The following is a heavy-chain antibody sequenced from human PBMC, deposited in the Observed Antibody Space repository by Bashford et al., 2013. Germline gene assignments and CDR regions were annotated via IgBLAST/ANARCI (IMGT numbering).Heavy chain of an antibody. CDR2: IYWDDDK. V-gene: IGHV2-5*02. D-gene: IGHD5-18*01. CDR1: GFSISTSGEG. Sequence: SGPTLVKPTQTLTLTCTLSGFSISTSGEGVVWVRQPPGQALEWLALIYWDDDKRYSPSLKTRLAITKDTAKNQVVLTMTNMDPVDTATYFCVQPIQENGLEGFDVWGQGTKVTVSS. J-gene: IGHJ3*01. CDR3: VQPIQENGLEGFDV.